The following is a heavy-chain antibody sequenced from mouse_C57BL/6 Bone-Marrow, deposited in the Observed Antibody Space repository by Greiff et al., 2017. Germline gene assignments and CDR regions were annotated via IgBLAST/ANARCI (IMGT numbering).Heavy chain of an antibody. CDR3: ARSGNWYFDV. CDR1: GYTFTNYW. Sequence: QVQLQQSGAELVRPGTSVKMSCKASGYTFTNYWIGWAKQRPGHGLEWIGDIYPGGGYTNYNEKFKGKATLTADKSSSTAYMQFSSLTSEASAIYYCARSGNWYFDVWGTGTTVTVSS. CDR2: IYPGGGYT. D-gene: IGHD1-1*01. V-gene: IGHV1-63*01. J-gene: IGHJ1*03.